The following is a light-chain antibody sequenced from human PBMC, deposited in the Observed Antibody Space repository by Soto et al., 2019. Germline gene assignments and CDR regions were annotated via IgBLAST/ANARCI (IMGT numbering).Light chain of an antibody. J-gene: IGKJ4*01. V-gene: IGKV3-11*01. CDR2: GAS. CDR1: QSVSSY. Sequence: EVVLTQSPATLSLSPWERATLSCRASQSVSSYLAWYQQKPGQAPRLLIFGASNRATGIPARFSGSGSGTDFTLTISSLEPEDFAVYYCQHRSSWPLTFGGGTKVDIK. CDR3: QHRSSWPLT.